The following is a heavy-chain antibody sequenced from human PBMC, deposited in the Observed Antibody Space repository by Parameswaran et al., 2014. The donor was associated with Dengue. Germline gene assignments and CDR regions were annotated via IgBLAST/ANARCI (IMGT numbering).Heavy chain of an antibody. CDR2: IHHSGDT. V-gene: IGHV4-4*02. D-gene: IGHD1-1*01. J-gene: IGHJ3*02. CDR3: ARGDGERTNAFDI. Sequence: RWIRQPPGKGLEWIGEIHHSGDTNYNPSLKSRVTISLDKSKNQFSLKLTSVTAADTAVYYCARGDGERTNAFDIWGQGTMVTVSS.